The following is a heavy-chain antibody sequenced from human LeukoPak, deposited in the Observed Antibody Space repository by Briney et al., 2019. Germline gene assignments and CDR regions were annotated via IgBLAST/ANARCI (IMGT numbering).Heavy chain of an antibody. J-gene: IGHJ4*02. D-gene: IGHD1-26*01. CDR3: ASAVSAGSGSYDY. CDR2: ISYDGSNK. Sequence: GGSLRLSCAASGFTFSSYAMSWVRQAPGKGLEWVAVISYDGSNKYYADSVKGRFTISRDNSKNTLYLQMNSLRAEDTAVYYCASAVSAGSGSYDYWGQGTLVTVSS. V-gene: IGHV3-30*03. CDR1: GFTFSSYA.